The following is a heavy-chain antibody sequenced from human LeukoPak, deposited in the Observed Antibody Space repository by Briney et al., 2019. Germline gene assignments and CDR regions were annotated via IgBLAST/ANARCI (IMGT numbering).Heavy chain of an antibody. CDR2: INPNSGGT. Sequence: SVKVSCKASGYTFTGYYMHWVRQAPGQGLEWMGWINPNSGGTNYAQKFQGRVTMTRDTSISTAYMELSRLRSDDTAVYYCARDGYDILTGYDYWGQGTLVTVSS. CDR1: GYTFTGYY. V-gene: IGHV1-2*02. CDR3: ARDGYDILTGYDY. D-gene: IGHD3-9*01. J-gene: IGHJ4*02.